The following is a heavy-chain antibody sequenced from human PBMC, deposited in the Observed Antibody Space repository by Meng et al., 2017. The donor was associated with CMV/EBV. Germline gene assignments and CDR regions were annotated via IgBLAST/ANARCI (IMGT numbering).Heavy chain of an antibody. J-gene: IGHJ3*02. CDR1: GYTFTSYN. CDR3: ARSSSWYLGAFDI. D-gene: IGHD6-13*01. Sequence: ASVKVSCKASGYTFTSYNINWVRQATGQGLEWMGWMNPNSGHTGYAQKFQGRVTMTRDTSISTAYMELSSLRSEDTAVYYCARSSSWYLGAFDIWGQGTMVTVSS. V-gene: IGHV1-8*01. CDR2: MNPNSGHT.